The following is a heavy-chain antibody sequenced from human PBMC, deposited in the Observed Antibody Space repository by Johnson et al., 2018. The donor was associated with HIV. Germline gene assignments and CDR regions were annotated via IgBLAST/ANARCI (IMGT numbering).Heavy chain of an antibody. CDR1: GFTFDDYA. D-gene: IGHD6-13*01. CDR3: AKDTEAAAGTDDAFDI. V-gene: IGHV3-9*01. Sequence: QLVESGGGLVQPGRSLRLSCAASGFTFDDYAMHWVRQAPGKGLEWVSGISWNSGFIGYADSVKGRFTISRDNAKNSLYLQTNSLRAEDTALYYCAKDTEAAAGTDDAFDIWGQGTMVTVSS. J-gene: IGHJ3*02. CDR2: ISWNSGFI.